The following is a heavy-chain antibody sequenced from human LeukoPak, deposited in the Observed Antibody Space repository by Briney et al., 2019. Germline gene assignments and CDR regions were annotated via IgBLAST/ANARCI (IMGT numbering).Heavy chain of an antibody. V-gene: IGHV3-23*01. D-gene: IGHD3-10*01. CDR1: GFTFSSYA. CDR3: FSGAMVRGLFDY. CDR2: ISGSGGST. J-gene: IGHJ4*02. Sequence: GRSLRLSCAASGFTFSSYAMSWVRQAPGKGLEWVSAISGSGGSTYYADSVKGRFTISRDNSKNTLYLQMNSLRAEDTAVYYCFSGAMVRGLFDYWGQGTLVTVSS.